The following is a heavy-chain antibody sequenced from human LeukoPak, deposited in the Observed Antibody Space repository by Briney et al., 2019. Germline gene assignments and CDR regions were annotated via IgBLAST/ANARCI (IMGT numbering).Heavy chain of an antibody. D-gene: IGHD3-22*01. V-gene: IGHV4-31*03. CDR3: ARGSGYFDSRGTVSWFDP. Sequence: SETLSLTCTVSNGSMNSGGYYWSWIRQHPGKGREWIGSIYYFGNTYYNPSLKSRVIISVDTSKNQFSLKMSSVTAADTAVYYCARGSGYFDSRGTVSWFDPWGQGTLVTVSS. J-gene: IGHJ5*02. CDR1: NGSMNSGGYY. CDR2: IYYFGNT.